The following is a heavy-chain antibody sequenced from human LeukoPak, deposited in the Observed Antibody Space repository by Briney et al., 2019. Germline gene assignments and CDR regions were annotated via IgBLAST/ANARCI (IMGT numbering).Heavy chain of an antibody. CDR3: TRQMPAIRYFDF. Sequence: GGSLRLSCAASGFTFSSYWMHWVRQAPGQGLVWVSLINTDGSSATYADSVKGRFTISRDNARNALYLQMNSLRAEDTAVYYCTRQMPAIRYFDFWGQGTLVTVSS. D-gene: IGHD5-24*01. CDR1: GFTFSSYW. V-gene: IGHV3-74*01. CDR2: INTDGSSA. J-gene: IGHJ4*02.